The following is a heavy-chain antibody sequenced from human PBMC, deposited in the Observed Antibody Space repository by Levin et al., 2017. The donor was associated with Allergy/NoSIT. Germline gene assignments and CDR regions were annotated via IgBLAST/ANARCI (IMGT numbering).Heavy chain of an antibody. D-gene: IGHD6-13*01. CDR1: GGSFSGYY. J-gene: IGHJ3*02. V-gene: IGHV4-34*01. CDR2: INHSGST. CDR3: ARETGQQQRNAFDI. Sequence: PSETLSLTCAVYGGSFSGYYWSWIRQPPGKGLEWIGEINHSGSTNYNPSLKSRVTISVDTSKNQFSLKLSSVTAADTAVYYCARETGQQQRNAFDIWGQGTMVTVSS.